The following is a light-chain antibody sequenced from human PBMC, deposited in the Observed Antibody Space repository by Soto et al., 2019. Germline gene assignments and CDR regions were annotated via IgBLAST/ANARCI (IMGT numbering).Light chain of an antibody. J-gene: IGKJ4*01. CDR3: QQHSTCPLT. Sequence: EIVLTQSPATLSVSPGERATLSCRASQSVSSNLAWYQQKPGQAPRLLIYGVSSRATGIPARFSGSGSGTEFTLTITSLQSEDFPVYYFQQHSTCPLTFGGRTNVETK. CDR1: QSVSSN. V-gene: IGKV3-15*01. CDR2: GVS.